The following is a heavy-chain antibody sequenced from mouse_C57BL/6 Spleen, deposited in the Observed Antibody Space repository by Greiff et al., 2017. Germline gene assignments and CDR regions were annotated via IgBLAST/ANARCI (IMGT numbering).Heavy chain of an antibody. Sequence: EVQVVESGGDLVKPGGSLKLSCAASGFTFSSYGMSWVRQTPDKRLEWVATISSGGSYTYYPDSVKGRFTISRDNAKNTLYLQMSSLKSEDTAMYYCARHRDYDWFAYWGQGTLVTVSA. V-gene: IGHV5-6*01. CDR3: ARHRDYDWFAY. CDR2: ISSGGSYT. CDR1: GFTFSSYG. D-gene: IGHD2-4*01. J-gene: IGHJ3*01.